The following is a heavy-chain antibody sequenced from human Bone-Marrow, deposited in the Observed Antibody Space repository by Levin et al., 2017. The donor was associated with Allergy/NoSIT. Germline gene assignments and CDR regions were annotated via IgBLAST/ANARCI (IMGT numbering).Heavy chain of an antibody. CDR3: AREAASSSWPYYFDY. V-gene: IGHV3-30-3*01. CDR1: GFTFSSYA. J-gene: IGHJ4*02. CDR2: ISYDGSNK. Sequence: GGSLRLSCAASGFTFSSYAMHWVRQAPGKGLEWVAVISYDGSNKYYADSVKGRFTISRDNSKNTLYLQMNSLRAEDTAVYYCAREAASSSWPYYFDYWGQGTLVTVSS. D-gene: IGHD6-13*01.